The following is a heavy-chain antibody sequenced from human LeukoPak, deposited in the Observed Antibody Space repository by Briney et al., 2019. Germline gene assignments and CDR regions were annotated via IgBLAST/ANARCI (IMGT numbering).Heavy chain of an antibody. Sequence: PSETLSLTCAVYGGSFSGYYWSWIRQPPGKGLEWIGEINHSGSTNYNPSLKSRVTISVDTSKNQFSLKLSSVTAADTAVYYCASATVDTAMVLTRSVYYFDYWGQGTLVTASS. D-gene: IGHD5-18*01. CDR2: INHSGST. J-gene: IGHJ4*02. CDR1: GGSFSGYY. CDR3: ASATVDTAMVLTRSVYYFDY. V-gene: IGHV4-34*01.